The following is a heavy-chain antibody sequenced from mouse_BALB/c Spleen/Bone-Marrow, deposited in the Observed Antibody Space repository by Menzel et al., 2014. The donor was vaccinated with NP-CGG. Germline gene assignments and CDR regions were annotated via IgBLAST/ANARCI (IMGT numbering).Heavy chain of an antibody. CDR3: ARFYYGSNYAMDY. D-gene: IGHD1-1*01. J-gene: IGHJ4*01. CDR2: INPYNGVI. CDR1: GYSFTGYT. Sequence: EVQLQQSGPELVKPGASMKISCKASGYSFTGYTKNWVKQSHGKNLEWIGLINPYNGVINYNQKFKGKATFTVDKSSSTAYMELLSLTSEDSAVYYCARFYYGSNYAMDYWGQGTSVTVSS. V-gene: IGHV1-18*01.